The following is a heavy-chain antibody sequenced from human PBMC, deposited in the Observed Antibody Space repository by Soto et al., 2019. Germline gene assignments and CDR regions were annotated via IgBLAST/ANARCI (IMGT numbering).Heavy chain of an antibody. CDR3: ARRIGYSSSTRWDY. J-gene: IGHJ4*02. CDR2: ISSSGSTI. CDR1: GFTFSSYE. Sequence: EVQLVESGGGLVQPGGSLRLSCAASGFTFSSYEMNWVRQAPGKGLEWVSYISSSGSTIYYADSVKGRFTISRDNAKNSLYLQMNSLRAEDTAVYYCARRIGYSSSTRWDYWGQGTLVTVSS. D-gene: IGHD6-13*01. V-gene: IGHV3-48*03.